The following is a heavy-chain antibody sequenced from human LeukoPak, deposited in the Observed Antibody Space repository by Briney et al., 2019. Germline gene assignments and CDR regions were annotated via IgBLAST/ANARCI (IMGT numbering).Heavy chain of an antibody. J-gene: IGHJ4*02. CDR3: ARAFCVGECFVLHIFFDS. D-gene: IGHD2-21*01. CDR1: GYSISSGYF. Sequence: SETLSLTCNVSGYSISSGYFWGWGRQAPGKGLEWIGSIYQRATVHYNPSLKSRVTISLDTSKNHFSLNLRSMQASDTAVYYCARAFCVGECFVLHIFFDSWGQGTLVTVSS. CDR2: IYQRATV. V-gene: IGHV4-38-2*02.